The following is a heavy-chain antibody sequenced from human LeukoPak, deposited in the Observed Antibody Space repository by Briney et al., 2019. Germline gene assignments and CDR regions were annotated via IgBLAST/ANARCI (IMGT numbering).Heavy chain of an antibody. V-gene: IGHV3-21*01. CDR3: ARDLPYDSSGYYLDAFDI. D-gene: IGHD3-22*01. CDR2: ISSSSSYI. Sequence: GSLRLSCAASGFTFSSYWMSWVRQAPGKGLEWVSSISSSSSYIYYADSVKGRFTISRDNAKNSLYLQMNSLRAEDTAVYYCARDLPYDSSGYYLDAFDIWGQGTMVTVSS. J-gene: IGHJ3*02. CDR1: GFTFSSYW.